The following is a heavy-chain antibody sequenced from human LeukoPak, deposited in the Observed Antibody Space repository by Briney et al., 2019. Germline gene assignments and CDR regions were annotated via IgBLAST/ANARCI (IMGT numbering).Heavy chain of an antibody. Sequence: SETLSPTCAVYGGSFSGYYWSWIRQPPGKGLEWIGEINHSGSTNYNPSLKSRVTISVDTSKNQFSLKLSSVTAADTAVYYCARGPAFGTYYYDSSGPHHAFDIWGQGTMVTVSS. CDR3: ARGPAFGTYYYDSSGPHHAFDI. CDR2: INHSGST. V-gene: IGHV4-34*01. CDR1: GGSFSGYY. D-gene: IGHD3-22*01. J-gene: IGHJ3*02.